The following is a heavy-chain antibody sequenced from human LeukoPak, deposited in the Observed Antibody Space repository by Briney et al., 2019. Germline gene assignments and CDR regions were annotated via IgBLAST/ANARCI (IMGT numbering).Heavy chain of an antibody. V-gene: IGHV3-9*01. CDR2: ISWNSGSI. J-gene: IGHJ3*02. D-gene: IGHD3-9*01. Sequence: GGSLRLSCAASGFTFDDYAMHWVRQAPGKGLEWVSGISWNSGSIGYADSVKGRFTISRDNAKNSLYLQMNSLRAEDSALYYCAKDIGYYDILTGPFDAFDIWGQGTMVTVSS. CDR3: AKDIGYYDILTGPFDAFDI. CDR1: GFTFDDYA.